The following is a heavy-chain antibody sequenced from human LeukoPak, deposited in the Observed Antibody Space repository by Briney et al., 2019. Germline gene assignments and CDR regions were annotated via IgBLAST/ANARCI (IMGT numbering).Heavy chain of an antibody. CDR1: GFTFSSCA. CDR3: AKAHSGNFFDY. CDR2: ITPGGGTT. Sequence: GGSLRLSCAASGFTFSSCAMSWVRQAPGEGLEWVSAITPGGGTTFYADSVKGRFTISRDNSKNTRYLQMSSLRAEDTAVYYCAKAHSGNFFDYWGQGSLVTVSS. D-gene: IGHD1-26*01. J-gene: IGHJ4*02. V-gene: IGHV3-23*01.